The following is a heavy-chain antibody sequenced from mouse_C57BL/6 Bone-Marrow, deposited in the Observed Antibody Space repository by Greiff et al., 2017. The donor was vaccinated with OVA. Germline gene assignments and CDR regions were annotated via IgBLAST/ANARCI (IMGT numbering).Heavy chain of an antibody. CDR1: GFTFSSYA. J-gene: IGHJ3*01. Sequence: VQLKESGGGLVKPGGSLKLSCAASGFTFSSYAMSWVRQTPEQRLEWVATISDGGSYTYYPDNVKGRFTISRDNAKNNLYLQMSHLKSEDTAMYYCARGYDYSWFAYWGQGTLVTVSA. CDR3: ARGYDYSWFAY. CDR2: ISDGGSYT. V-gene: IGHV5-4*01. D-gene: IGHD2-4*01.